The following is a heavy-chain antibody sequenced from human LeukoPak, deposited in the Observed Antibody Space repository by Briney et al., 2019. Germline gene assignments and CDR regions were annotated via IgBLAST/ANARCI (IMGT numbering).Heavy chain of an antibody. CDR1: GFTFSSYA. D-gene: IGHD6-13*01. Sequence: GGSLRLSCAASGFTFSSYAMSWVRQAPGKGLEWVSGISGSGGSTYYADSVKGRFTISRDSSKNTLYLQMNSLRAEDTAVYYCAKDSSSWSGSSDYWGLGTLVTVSA. CDR3: AKDSSSWSGSSDY. V-gene: IGHV3-23*01. J-gene: IGHJ4*02. CDR2: ISGSGGST.